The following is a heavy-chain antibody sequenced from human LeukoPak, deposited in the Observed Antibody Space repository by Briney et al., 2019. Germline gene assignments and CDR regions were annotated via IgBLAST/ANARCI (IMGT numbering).Heavy chain of an antibody. CDR1: GFAFNNYA. CDR2: IKRSGGGT. Sequence: GGSLRLSCAASGFAFNNYAMSWVRQAPGKGLEWVSTIKRSGGGTYYADSVRGRFTISRDNSKNTLYLQMNSLRAEDTAVYYCAKDREWQLPNGDAFDIWGQGTMVTVSS. V-gene: IGHV3-23*01. J-gene: IGHJ3*02. D-gene: IGHD6-6*01. CDR3: AKDREWQLPNGDAFDI.